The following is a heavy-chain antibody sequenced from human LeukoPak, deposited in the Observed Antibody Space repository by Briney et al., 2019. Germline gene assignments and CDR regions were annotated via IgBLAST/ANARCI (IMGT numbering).Heavy chain of an antibody. CDR3: ARGRSDGGHDHYDYVWGSPSPNAFDI. CDR2: ISYDGSNK. V-gene: IGHV3-30*03. CDR1: GFTFSSYG. D-gene: IGHD3-16*01. Sequence: GRSLRLSCAASGFTFSSYGMHWVRQAPGKGLEWVAVISYDGSNKYYADSVKGRFTISRDNSKNTLYLQMNSLRAEDTAVYYCARGRSDGGHDHYDYVWGSPSPNAFDIWGQGTMVTVSS. J-gene: IGHJ3*02.